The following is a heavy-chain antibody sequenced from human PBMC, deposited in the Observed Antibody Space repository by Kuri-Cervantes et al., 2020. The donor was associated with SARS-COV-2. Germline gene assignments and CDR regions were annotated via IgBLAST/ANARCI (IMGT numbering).Heavy chain of an antibody. D-gene: IGHD2-15*01. V-gene: IGHV1-2*02. CDR1: GGTFSSYA. CDR2: INPNSGGT. J-gene: IGHJ5*02. CDR3: ARDPTGYCSGGSCYLDSWFDP. Sequence: ASVKVSCKASGGTFSSYAISWVRQAPGQGLEWMGWINPNSGGTNYAQKFQGRVTMTRDTSISTAYMELSRLRSDDTAVYYCARDPTGYCSGGSCYLDSWFDPWGQGTLVTVS.